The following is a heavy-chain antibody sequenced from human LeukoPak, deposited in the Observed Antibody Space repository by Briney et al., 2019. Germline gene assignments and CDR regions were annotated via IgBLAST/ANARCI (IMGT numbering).Heavy chain of an antibody. CDR2: INTNTGNP. V-gene: IGHV7-4-1*02. CDR3: ARDVPYSSGWYVPVLYFDY. D-gene: IGHD6-19*01. Sequence: GASVKVSCKASGYTFTSYAMNWVRQAPGQGLEWMGWINTNTGNPTYAQGFTGRFVFSLDTSVSTAYLQISSLKAEDTAVYYCARDVPYSSGWYVPVLYFDYWGQGTLVTVSS. CDR1: GYTFTSYA. J-gene: IGHJ4*02.